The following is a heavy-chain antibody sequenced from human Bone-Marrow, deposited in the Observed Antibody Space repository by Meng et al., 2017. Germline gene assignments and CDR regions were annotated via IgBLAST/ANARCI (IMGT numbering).Heavy chain of an antibody. D-gene: IGHD6-13*01. CDR2: IETKPNNYAT. CDR3: ARGRPTGYSSSWYLFDY. V-gene: IGHV3-73*01. Sequence: GGSLRLSCAVSGVTFSGSDIRWVRQASGKGLEWVGRIETKPNNYATSYAASVRGRFTISRDDSKNTAYLQLNSLRAEDTAVYYCARGRPTGYSSSWYLFDYWGQGTLVTVSS. J-gene: IGHJ4*02. CDR1: GVTFSGSD.